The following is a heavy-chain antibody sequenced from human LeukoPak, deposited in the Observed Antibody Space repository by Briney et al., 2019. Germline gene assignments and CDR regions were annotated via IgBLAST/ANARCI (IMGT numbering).Heavy chain of an antibody. D-gene: IGHD4-17*01. V-gene: IGHV4-30-2*01. Sequence: SETLSLTCAVSSGSISSGGYSWSWLRQPPGKGLEWIGYIYHSGSTYYNPSLKSRVTISVDRSKNQFSLKLSSVTAADTAVYYCARGAADYGDSADWFDPWGQGTLVTVSS. CDR3: ARGAADYGDSADWFDP. J-gene: IGHJ5*02. CDR2: IYHSGST. CDR1: SGSISSGGYS.